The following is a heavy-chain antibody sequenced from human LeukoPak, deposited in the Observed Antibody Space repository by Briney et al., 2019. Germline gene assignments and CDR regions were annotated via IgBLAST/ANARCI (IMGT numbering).Heavy chain of an antibody. D-gene: IGHD6-6*01. V-gene: IGHV3-48*02. CDR3: ARVKKSIPARPLFDY. CDR1: GFTFSTYS. Sequence: GGSLRLSCVVSGFTFSTYSMNWVRQAPGKGLEWVSYISDSSKTIHYADSVKGRFTISRDNAKNSLYLQMNSLRDEDTAVYYCARVKKSIPARPLFDYWGQGTLVTVSS. J-gene: IGHJ4*02. CDR2: ISDSSKTI.